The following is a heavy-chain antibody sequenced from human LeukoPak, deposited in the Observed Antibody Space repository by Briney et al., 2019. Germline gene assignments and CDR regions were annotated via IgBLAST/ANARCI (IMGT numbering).Heavy chain of an antibody. CDR3: ARVTGYVIEDNFDY. Sequence: AGGSLRLSCAASGFTFSTYSMNWVRQTPGKGLEWIGNIFYSGGTYYSPSLTSRVTISLDTSRNQFSLKLNSVTAADTAVYYCARVTGYVIEDNFDYWGQGTLVTVSS. CDR2: IFYSGGT. V-gene: IGHV4-59*12. D-gene: IGHD2-15*01. CDR1: GFTFSTYS. J-gene: IGHJ4*02.